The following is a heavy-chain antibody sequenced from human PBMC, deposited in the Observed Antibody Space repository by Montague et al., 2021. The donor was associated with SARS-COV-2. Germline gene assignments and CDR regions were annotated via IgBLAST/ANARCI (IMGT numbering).Heavy chain of an antibody. J-gene: IGHJ3*01. D-gene: IGHD3-3*01. V-gene: IGHV4-34*01. Sequence: SETLSLTCAVYSGSFSVSYWTWTRLSPGNGLEWIGEINHTGSATYNPSLKGRAPLSRATSKTQFSLKLQSVTPADTAVYYCPRGQVTISGVLIFIPAAGHLDGWGPGTSVTVSS. CDR3: PRGQVTISGVLIFIPAAGHLDG. CDR2: INHTGSA. CDR1: SGSFSVSY.